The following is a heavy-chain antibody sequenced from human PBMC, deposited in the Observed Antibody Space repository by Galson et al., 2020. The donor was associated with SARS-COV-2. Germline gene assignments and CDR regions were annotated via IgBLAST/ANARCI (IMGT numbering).Heavy chain of an antibody. CDR2: VSTIGSA. Sequence: SETLSLTCTVSGGSISSDGYHWSWIRQIRQPAGKGLEWIGRVSTIGSANYNPSLKSRITMSIDTSKNLFSLKMTSVTAADTAGYYCARTIDCWDLSMGNWFDPWGQGTLVIVSS. D-gene: IGHD3-16*02. CDR3: ARTIDCWDLSMGNWFDP. CDR1: GGSISSDGYH. V-gene: IGHV4-61*02. J-gene: IGHJ5*02.